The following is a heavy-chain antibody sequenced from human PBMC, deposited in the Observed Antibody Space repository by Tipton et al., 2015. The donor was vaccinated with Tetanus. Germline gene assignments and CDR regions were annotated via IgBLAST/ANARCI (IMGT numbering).Heavy chain of an antibody. CDR1: GGTLRGHS. D-gene: IGHD1/OR15-1a*01. CDR2: LIPMFGTP. J-gene: IGHJ6*02. Sequence: QLVQSGPEVKKPGSSVNVSCKASGGTLRGHSITWVRQAPGRGLEWMGGLIPMFGTPKYAQKFQDRVTMSADRSTSTFYMELSRLTSEDTATYYCAQNKRGDYYYYYGWDVWGPGTTVTVSS. V-gene: IGHV1-69*06. CDR3: AQNKRGDYYYYYGWDV.